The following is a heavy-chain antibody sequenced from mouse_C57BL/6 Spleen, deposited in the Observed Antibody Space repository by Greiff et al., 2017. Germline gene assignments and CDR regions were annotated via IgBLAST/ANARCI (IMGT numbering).Heavy chain of an antibody. D-gene: IGHD1-1*01. CDR2: ISSGSSTI. CDR3: AREGYYGSSPYYFDY. CDR1: GFTFSDYG. V-gene: IGHV5-17*01. J-gene: IGHJ2*01. Sequence: VQLQQSGGGLVKPGGSLKLSCAASGFTFSDYGMHWVRQAPEKGLEWVAYISSGSSTIYYADTVKGRFTISRDNAKNTLFLQMTSLRSEDTAMYYCAREGYYGSSPYYFDYWGQGTTLTVSS.